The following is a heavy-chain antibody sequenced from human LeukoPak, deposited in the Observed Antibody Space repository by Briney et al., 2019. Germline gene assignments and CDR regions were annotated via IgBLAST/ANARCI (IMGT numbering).Heavy chain of an antibody. CDR1: GYTFTGYY. CDR3: AREKSYSSGWFETPEYYFDY. J-gene: IGHJ4*02. CDR2: INPSGGST. Sequence: ASVKVSCKASGYTFTGYYMHWVRQAPGQGLEWMGIINPSGGSTSYAQKFQGRVTMTRDTSTSTVYMELSSLRSEDTAVYYCAREKSYSSGWFETPEYYFDYWGQGTLVTVSS. D-gene: IGHD6-19*01. V-gene: IGHV1-46*01.